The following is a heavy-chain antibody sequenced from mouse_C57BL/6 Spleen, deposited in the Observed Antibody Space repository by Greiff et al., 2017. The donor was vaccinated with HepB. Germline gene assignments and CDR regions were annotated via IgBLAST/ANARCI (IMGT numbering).Heavy chain of an antibody. D-gene: IGHD2-1*01. CDR2: INPSNGDT. CDR3: ARRADGNYEVAY. CDR1: GYTFTSYW. V-gene: IGHV1-53*01. Sequence: QVQLQQPGAELVKPGASVKLSCKASGYTFTSYWMHWVKQRPGQGLEWIGYINPSNGDTNYNQKFKSKATLTVDKSSSTAYMQLSSLTSEDSAVYYSARRADGNYEVAYWGQGTTLTVSS. J-gene: IGHJ2*01.